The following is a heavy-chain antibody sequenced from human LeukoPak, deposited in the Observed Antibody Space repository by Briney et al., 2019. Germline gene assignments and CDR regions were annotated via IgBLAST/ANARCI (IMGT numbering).Heavy chain of an antibody. CDR1: GFTFSSYA. CDR3: AKGSKEVLFTRDHYMDV. Sequence: GGSLRLSCAASGFTFSSYAMHWVRQAPGKGLEWVTFIRYDGSNKYCADSVKGRFTISRDNSKNTLYLQMNSLRAEDTAVYYCAKGSKEVLFTRDHYMDVWGKGTTVTISS. J-gene: IGHJ6*03. CDR2: IRYDGSNK. D-gene: IGHD3-3*01. V-gene: IGHV3-30*02.